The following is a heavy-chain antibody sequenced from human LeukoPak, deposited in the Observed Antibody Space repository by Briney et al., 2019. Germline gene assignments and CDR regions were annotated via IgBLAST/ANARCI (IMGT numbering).Heavy chain of an antibody. CDR1: GYTFTGYY. V-gene: IGHV1-2*06. CDR3: ATLHRDYYYSSGF. J-gene: IGHJ4*02. CDR2: INPNSGGT. Sequence: ASVKVSCKASGYTFTGYYMHWVRQAPGQGLEWMGRINPNSGGTNYAQKFQGRVTMTRDTSISTAYMELSRLRSDDTAVYYCATLHRDYYYSSGFWGQGTLVTVSS. D-gene: IGHD3-22*01.